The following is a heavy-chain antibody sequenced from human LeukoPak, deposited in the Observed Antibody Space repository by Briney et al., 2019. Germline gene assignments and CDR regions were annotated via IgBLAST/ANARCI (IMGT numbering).Heavy chain of an antibody. CDR2: IIPIFGTA. Sequence: SVKVSCKASGGTFSSYAISWVRQAPGQGLEWMGGIIPIFGTADYAQKFQGRVTITADESTSTAYMELSSLRSEDTAVYYCAREGGNYYDSSGYYYGGYWGQGTLVTVSS. CDR1: GGTFSSYA. V-gene: IGHV1-69*01. D-gene: IGHD3-22*01. CDR3: AREGGNYYDSSGYYYGGY. J-gene: IGHJ4*02.